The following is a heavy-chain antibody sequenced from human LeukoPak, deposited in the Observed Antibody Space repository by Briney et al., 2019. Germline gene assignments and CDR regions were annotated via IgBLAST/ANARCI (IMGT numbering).Heavy chain of an antibody. CDR3: ARRDSEDYYDSSGYYYAH. D-gene: IGHD3-22*01. V-gene: IGHV1-46*01. Sequence: ASVKVSCKASGYTFTSNYIHWVRQAPGQGLEWMGMIYPRDGSTSYAQKFQGRVTITADESTSTAYMELSSLRSEDTAVYYCARRDSEDYYDSSGYYYAHWGQGTLVTVSS. CDR2: IYPRDGST. CDR1: GYTFTSNY. J-gene: IGHJ4*02.